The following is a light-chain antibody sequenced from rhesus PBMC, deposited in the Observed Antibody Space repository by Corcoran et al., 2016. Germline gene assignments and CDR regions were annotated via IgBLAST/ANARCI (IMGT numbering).Light chain of an antibody. Sequence: DIQMTQSPSSLSASVGDRVTITCRASENVNNYLNWYQQKPGKAPNLLIYKASTLQSGVQSRFSGCGVGTDYTFTISSLQPEEGATDYCQHGYGTPYSFGQGTKVEIK. V-gene: IGKV1-74*01. CDR1: ENVNNY. J-gene: IGKJ2*01. CDR2: KAS. CDR3: QHGYGTPYS.